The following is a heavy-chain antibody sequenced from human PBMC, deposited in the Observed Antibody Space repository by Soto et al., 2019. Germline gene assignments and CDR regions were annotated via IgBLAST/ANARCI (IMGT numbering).Heavy chain of an antibody. Sequence: EVQLLESGGGLVQPGGSLRLSCAASGFTFSIYAMSWVRQAPGKGLEWVSAISGSGGGTYYADSVEGRFTISRDNSKNTRYLQMNSLRVDDTAIYYCAKARATSTPAPGSYWGQGTMVTVSS. CDR3: AKARATSTPAPGSY. CDR2: ISGSGGGT. CDR1: GFTFSIYA. V-gene: IGHV3-23*01. J-gene: IGHJ1*01. D-gene: IGHD1-26*01.